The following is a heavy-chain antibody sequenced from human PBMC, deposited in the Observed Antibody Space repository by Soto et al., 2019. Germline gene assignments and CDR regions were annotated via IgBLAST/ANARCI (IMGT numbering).Heavy chain of an antibody. CDR3: ARDVIVVVPAAHYMDV. J-gene: IGHJ6*03. V-gene: IGHV3-33*01. D-gene: IGHD2-2*01. Sequence: GGSLRLSCAASGFTFSSYGMHWVRQAPGKGLEWVAVIWYDGSNKYYADSVKGRFTISRDNSKNTLYLQMNSLRAEDTAVYYCARDVIVVVPAAHYMDVWGKGTTVTVSS. CDR1: GFTFSSYG. CDR2: IWYDGSNK.